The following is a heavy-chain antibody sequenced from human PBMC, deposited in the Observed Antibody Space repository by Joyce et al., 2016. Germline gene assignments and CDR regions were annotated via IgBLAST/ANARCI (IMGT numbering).Heavy chain of an antibody. CDR3: ASGVDTWELPADY. J-gene: IGHJ4*02. Sequence: QMQLVESGGGVVQPGRSLRLSCAASRSTFTRYSMHWVRQAPGKGLEWLAVIEQDGSIKYYADSVKGRFTISRENYKNVLFLQMNDLIVEDTAVYYCASGVDTWELPADYWGQGTLVTVSS. D-gene: IGHD5-18*01. V-gene: IGHV3-30*01. CDR2: IEQDGSIK. CDR1: RSTFTRYS.